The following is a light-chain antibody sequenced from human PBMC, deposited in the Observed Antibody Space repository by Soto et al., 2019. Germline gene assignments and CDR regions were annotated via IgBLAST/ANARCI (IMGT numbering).Light chain of an antibody. V-gene: IGKV3-11*01. CDR2: DAS. CDR3: QQRSNWLMYT. CDR1: QSVSSY. Sequence: EIVLTQSPATLSLSPGERATLSCRASQSVSSYLAWYQQKPGQAPRLLIYDASNRATGIPARFSGSGSGTDFTLTISSLVPEDFAVYYCQQRSNWLMYTFGQGTKLEIK. J-gene: IGKJ2*01.